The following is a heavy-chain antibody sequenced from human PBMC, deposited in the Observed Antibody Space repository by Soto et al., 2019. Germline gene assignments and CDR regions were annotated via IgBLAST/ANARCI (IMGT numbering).Heavy chain of an antibody. CDR3: ARDTSNPSGSRIWFDA. J-gene: IGHJ5*02. D-gene: IGHD6-19*01. V-gene: IGHV1-18*04. CDR1: GYTFTNHG. Sequence: ASVKVSCKASGYTFTNHGITGVRRAPGQGLEWMGWISSYNGDTNYAQKFQGRVTMTTDTSTSTAYMELRSLTSDDTAFYYCARDTSNPSGSRIWFDAWGQGTLVPVSS. CDR2: ISSYNGDT.